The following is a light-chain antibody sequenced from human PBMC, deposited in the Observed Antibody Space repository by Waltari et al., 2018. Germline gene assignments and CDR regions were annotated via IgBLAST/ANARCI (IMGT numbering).Light chain of an antibody. Sequence: QSVLTQPPSASGTPGQRVTISCSGSSSNIGSNYANWYQQFPGTAPKLLTNTTSQRPLWVPDRFSGSKSGTSASLAISGLQSEDEADYYCAAWDGSLNAYVFGAGTKVTVL. J-gene: IGLJ1*01. CDR3: AAWDGSLNAYV. V-gene: IGLV1-44*01. CDR2: TTS. CDR1: SSNIGSNY.